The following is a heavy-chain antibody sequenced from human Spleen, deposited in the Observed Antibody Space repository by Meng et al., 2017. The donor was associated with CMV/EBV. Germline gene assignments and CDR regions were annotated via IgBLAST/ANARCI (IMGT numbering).Heavy chain of an antibody. J-gene: IGHJ5*02. D-gene: IGHD3-9*01. CDR3: AKASNYDILTVGTWFDP. V-gene: IGHV1-24*01. CDR1: GITFTIYY. CDR2: FDPEDGET. Sequence: ASVKVSCKASGITFTIYYIHWVRQAPGKGLEWMGGFDPEDGETIYAQKFQGRVTMTEDTSTDTAYMELSSLRAEDTALYYCAKASNYDILTVGTWFDPWGQGTLVTVSS.